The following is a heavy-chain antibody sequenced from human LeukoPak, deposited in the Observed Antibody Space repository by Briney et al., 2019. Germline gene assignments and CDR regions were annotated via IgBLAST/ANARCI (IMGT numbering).Heavy chain of an antibody. Sequence: SETLSLPCAVYGGSFSGYYWSWLRQPPGKGLEWIGEINHSGRTNFNPSLMSRVTISVDTSKNQFSLKLGSVTAADTAVYYCARGPSIAARIPPLRYWGQGTLVTVSS. CDR2: INHSGRT. D-gene: IGHD6-6*01. V-gene: IGHV4-34*01. CDR1: GGSFSGYY. J-gene: IGHJ4*02. CDR3: ARGPSIAARIPPLRY.